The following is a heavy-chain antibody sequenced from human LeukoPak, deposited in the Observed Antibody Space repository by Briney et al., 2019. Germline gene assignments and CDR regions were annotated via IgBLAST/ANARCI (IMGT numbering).Heavy chain of an antibody. CDR1: GGSISSSSYY. CDR2: IYYSGST. D-gene: IGHD3-22*01. J-gene: IGHJ4*02. Sequence: SETLSLTCTVSGGSISSSSYYWGWLRQPPGKGLEWIGSIYYSGSTYYNPSLKSRVTISVDTSKNQFSLKLSSVTAADTAVYYCARTPDYYDSSGYYWEDYWGQGTLVTVSS. V-gene: IGHV4-39*07. CDR3: ARTPDYYDSSGYYWEDY.